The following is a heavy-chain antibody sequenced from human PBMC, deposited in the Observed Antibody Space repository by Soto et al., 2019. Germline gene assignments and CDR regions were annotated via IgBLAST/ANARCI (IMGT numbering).Heavy chain of an antibody. V-gene: IGHV3-74*01. CDR1: GFTFSSYW. J-gene: IGHJ4*02. CDR2: INGGGGST. CDR3: ARWFTYGNFDYFDY. D-gene: IGHD3-10*01. Sequence: SLRLSCAASGFTFSSYWMHWFRQAPGKGLMWVSRINGGGGSTTYADSVKGRFTISRDNAKNTPYLQMNGLRAEDTALYYCARWFTYGNFDYFDYWGQRTQVTVSS.